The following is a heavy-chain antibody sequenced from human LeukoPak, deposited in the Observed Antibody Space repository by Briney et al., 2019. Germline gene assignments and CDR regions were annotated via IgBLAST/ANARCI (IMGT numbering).Heavy chain of an antibody. V-gene: IGHV3-23*01. CDR2: ISSTGGTT. Sequence: GGTLRLSCAASGITFSSYGMSWVRQAPGKGLEWVSSISSTGGTTYYVDSVKGRFTISRDNSKNTLYLQMNSLRAEDTAIYYCAKNGDRGAYCTGGTCYPYFYYYMDVWGKGTTVTI. D-gene: IGHD2-15*01. J-gene: IGHJ6*03. CDR1: GITFSSYG. CDR3: AKNGDRGAYCTGGTCYPYFYYYMDV.